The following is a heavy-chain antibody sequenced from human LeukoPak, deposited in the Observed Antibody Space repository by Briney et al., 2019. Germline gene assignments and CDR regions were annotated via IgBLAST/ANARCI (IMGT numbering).Heavy chain of an antibody. V-gene: IGHV3-21*01. CDR2: TSSSSSYI. J-gene: IGHJ6*04. Sequence: GGSLRLSCAASGFTFSSYSMNWVRQAPGKGLEWVSSTSSSSSYIYYADSVKGRFTISRDNAKNSLYLQMNSLRAEDTAVYYCARDTKGGVSGRRYGMDVWGKGTTVTVSS. CDR1: GFTFSSYS. D-gene: IGHD3-16*01. CDR3: ARDTKGGVSGRRYGMDV.